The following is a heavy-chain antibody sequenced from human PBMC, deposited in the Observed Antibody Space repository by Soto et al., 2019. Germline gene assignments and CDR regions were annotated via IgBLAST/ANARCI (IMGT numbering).Heavy chain of an antibody. CDR1: GFPFSTYG. CDR3: VGGQYYFDY. V-gene: IGHV3-30*03. CDR2: ISYDGSNK. D-gene: IGHD3-10*01. J-gene: IGHJ4*02. Sequence: QVQLVESGGGVVQPGRSLRLSCAASGFPFSTYGMHWVREGPGKGLEWVAVISYDGSNKFYADSMKGRFTISKDNSKKTLYLQMNGQRPEDTAIYYCVGGQYYFDYRGQGTLVTVSS.